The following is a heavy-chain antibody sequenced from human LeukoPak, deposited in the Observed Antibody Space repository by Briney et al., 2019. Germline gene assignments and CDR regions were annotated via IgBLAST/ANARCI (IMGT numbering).Heavy chain of an antibody. CDR1: GYSFSSYW. D-gene: IGHD2-15*01. V-gene: IGHV5-51*01. Sequence: GESLKISCKGSGYSFSSYWIGWVRQMPGKGLGWMGIIYPGDSDATYSPSFQGQVTISADKSISTAYLQWSSLKASDTAMYYCARQASDCSGGSCYSGWFDLWGQGTLVTVSS. CDR2: IYPGDSDA. CDR3: ARQASDCSGGSCYSGWFDL. J-gene: IGHJ5*02.